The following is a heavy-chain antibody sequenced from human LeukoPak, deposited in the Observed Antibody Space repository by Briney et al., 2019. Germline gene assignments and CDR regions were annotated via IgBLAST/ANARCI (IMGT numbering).Heavy chain of an antibody. CDR3: ARGVGAVAGTENWFDP. CDR2: ISSSSSYI. J-gene: IGHJ5*02. D-gene: IGHD6-19*01. V-gene: IGHV3-21*01. CDR1: GFTFSSYS. Sequence: GGSLRLSCAASGFTFSSYSMNWVRQAPGKGLEWVSSISSSSSYIYYADSVKGRFTISRDNAKNSLYLQMNSLRAEDTAVYYCARGVGAVAGTENWFDPWGQGTPVTVSS.